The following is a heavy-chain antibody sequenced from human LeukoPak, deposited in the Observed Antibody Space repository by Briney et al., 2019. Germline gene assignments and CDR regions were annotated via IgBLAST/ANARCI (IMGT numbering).Heavy chain of an antibody. CDR2: FSGSGGST. CDR3: AKRRGDLGGSFDI. CDR1: GFTFSSYA. J-gene: IGHJ3*02. Sequence: PGGSLRLSCAASGFTFSSYAMSWVRQAPGKGLECISGFSGSGGSTYYADSVKGRFTISRDNSKNTLYLQMNSLRVEDTAVYYCAKRRGDLGGSFDIWGQGTMVTVSS. V-gene: IGHV3-23*01. D-gene: IGHD2-15*01.